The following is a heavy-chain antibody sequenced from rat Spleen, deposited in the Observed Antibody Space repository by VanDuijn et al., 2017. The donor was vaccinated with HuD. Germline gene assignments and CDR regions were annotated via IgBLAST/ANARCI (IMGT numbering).Heavy chain of an antibody. D-gene: IGHD1-11*01. V-gene: IGHV5-31*01. CDR2: ITNIAGRT. J-gene: IGHJ3*01. CDR1: GFTFNNYW. CDR3: ARLGTEAIGNWFTF. Sequence: EVQLVESGGGLVQPGRSLKLSCVASGFTFNNYWMSWIRQAPGKGLEWVASITNIAGRTHYPDSVKGRFTISRDNAKNTLHLQMDSLRSADMATYYCARLGTEAIGNWFTFWGQGTLVTVSS.